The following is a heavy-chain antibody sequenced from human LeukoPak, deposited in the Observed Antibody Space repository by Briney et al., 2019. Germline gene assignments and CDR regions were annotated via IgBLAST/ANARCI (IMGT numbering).Heavy chain of an antibody. Sequence: PGGSLRLPCAASGFTFSSYGMHWVRQAPGKGLEWVAFIRYDGSNKYYADSVKGRFTISRDNSKNTLYLQMNSLRAEDTAVYYCAKARPRYCSSTSCYYDYWGQGTLVTVSS. CDR3: AKARPRYCSSTSCYYDY. J-gene: IGHJ4*02. D-gene: IGHD2-2*01. CDR1: GFTFSSYG. V-gene: IGHV3-30*02. CDR2: IRYDGSNK.